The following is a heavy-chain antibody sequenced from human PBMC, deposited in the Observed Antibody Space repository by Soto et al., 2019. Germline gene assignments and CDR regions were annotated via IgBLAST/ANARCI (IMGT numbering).Heavy chain of an antibody. J-gene: IGHJ6*02. V-gene: IGHV1-24*01. D-gene: IGHD2-2*01. Sequence: GASVKVSCKVSGYTLTELSMHWVRQAPGKGLEWMGGFDPEDGETIYAQKFQGRVTMTEDTSTDTAYMELSSLRSEDTAVYYCARDGIVVVPAAPYGMDAWGQGTTVTVSS. CDR3: ARDGIVVVPAAPYGMDA. CDR1: GYTLTELS. CDR2: FDPEDGET.